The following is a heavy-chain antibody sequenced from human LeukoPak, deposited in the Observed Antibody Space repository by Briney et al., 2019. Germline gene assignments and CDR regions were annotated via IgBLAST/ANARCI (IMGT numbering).Heavy chain of an antibody. J-gene: IGHJ4*02. Sequence: GASVTVSCKASGYTFTSYGISWVRQAPGQGLEWMGWISAYNGNTNYAQKLQGRVTMTTDTSTSTAYIELRSLRSDDTAMYYCARDVGYGSGMYYFDYWGQGTLVTVSS. D-gene: IGHD3-10*01. CDR3: ARDVGYGSGMYYFDY. V-gene: IGHV1-18*01. CDR1: GYTFTSYG. CDR2: ISAYNGNT.